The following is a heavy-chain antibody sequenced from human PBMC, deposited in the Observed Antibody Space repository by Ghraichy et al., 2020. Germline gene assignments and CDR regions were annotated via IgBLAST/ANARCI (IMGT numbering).Heavy chain of an antibody. D-gene: IGHD6-13*01. J-gene: IGHJ4*02. CDR1: GGTFSSYA. Sequence: VKVSCKASGGTFSSYAISWVRQAPGQGLEWMGGIIPIFGTANYAQKFQGRVTITADESTSTAYMELSSLRSEDTAVYYCARTLPMAAAGTSFDYWGQGTLVTVSS. V-gene: IGHV1-69*13. CDR3: ARTLPMAAAGTSFDY. CDR2: IIPIFGTA.